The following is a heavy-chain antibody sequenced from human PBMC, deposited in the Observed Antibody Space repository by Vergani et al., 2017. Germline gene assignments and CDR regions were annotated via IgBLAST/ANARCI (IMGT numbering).Heavy chain of an antibody. V-gene: IGHV5-51*01. CDR1: GYSITNYW. CDR3: ARHGQWLANGGDY. D-gene: IGHD6-19*01. J-gene: IGHJ4*02. Sequence: EVQLVQSGAEVKKPGESLKISCQGSGYSITNYWIAWVRQRPGKGLEWMGIIYAGDSDVRYSPSFQGQVTISADKSISTAYLQWSSLKASDTAMYYCARHGQWLANGGDYWGQGTLVTVSP. CDR2: IYAGDSDV.